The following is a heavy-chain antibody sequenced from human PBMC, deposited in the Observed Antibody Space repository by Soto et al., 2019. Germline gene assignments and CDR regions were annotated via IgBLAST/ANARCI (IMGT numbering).Heavy chain of an antibody. D-gene: IGHD2-2*01. V-gene: IGHV4-30-4*01. Sequence: SETLSLTGTVSGGSISSGEFYWNWIRQPPGKGLEWIGYIFYSGSTYYNPSLKSRVTISVDTSKNQFSLKLSSVTAADTAVYYCARQRGSTTPFDPWGQGTLVTVSS. CDR2: IFYSGST. CDR1: GGSISSGEFY. CDR3: ARQRGSTTPFDP. J-gene: IGHJ5*02.